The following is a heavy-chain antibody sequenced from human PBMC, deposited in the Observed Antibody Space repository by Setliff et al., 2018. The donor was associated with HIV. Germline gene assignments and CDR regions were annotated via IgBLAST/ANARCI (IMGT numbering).Heavy chain of an antibody. CDR2: IIPIFGST. CDR1: GGTFSSYA. V-gene: IGHV1-69*06. CDR3: ARDNEVLAVXPPFFDY. Sequence: GASVKVSCKASGGTFSSYAISWGRQAPGQGLEWMGRIIPIFGSTNYAQKFQGRVTITADKSTSTAYMELSSLRSDDTAVYYCARDNEVLAVXPPFFDYWGQGTLVTXSS. D-gene: IGHD2-15*01. J-gene: IGHJ4*02.